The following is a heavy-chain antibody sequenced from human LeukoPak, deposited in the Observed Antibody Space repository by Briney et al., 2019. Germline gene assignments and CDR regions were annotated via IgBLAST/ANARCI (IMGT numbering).Heavy chain of an antibody. D-gene: IGHD2-2*01. CDR3: ARVRSIVVVPAASEVGFVY. Sequence: AASVKVSCKASGGTFSSYAISWVRQAPGQGLEWMGRIIPIFGIANYAQKFQGRVTITADKSTSTAYMELSSLRSEDTAVYYCARVRSIVVVPAASEVGFVYWGQGTLVTVSS. V-gene: IGHV1-69*04. CDR1: GGTFSSYA. CDR2: IIPIFGIA. J-gene: IGHJ4*02.